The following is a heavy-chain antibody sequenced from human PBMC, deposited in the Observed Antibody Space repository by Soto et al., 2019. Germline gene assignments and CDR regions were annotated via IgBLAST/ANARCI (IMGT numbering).Heavy chain of an antibody. Sequence: EMQLLESGGGLVQLGGSLRLSCAASGFIFTDYAMTWVRQAPGKGLEWVSGLSGSGGDTYYADSVKGRFTVSRDNSRNTXXLQMNSLRAEDTAVDYGAKELLQDWGQDYYYGMDVWGQGTTVTVSS. J-gene: IGHJ6*02. CDR3: AKELLQDWGQDYYYGMDV. CDR2: LSGSGGDT. D-gene: IGHD7-27*01. V-gene: IGHV3-23*01. CDR1: GFIFTDYA.